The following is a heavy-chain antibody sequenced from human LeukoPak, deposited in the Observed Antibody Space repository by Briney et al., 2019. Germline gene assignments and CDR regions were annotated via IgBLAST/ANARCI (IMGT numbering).Heavy chain of an antibody. V-gene: IGHV1-2*02. J-gene: IGHJ5*02. CDR3: ARLMYYDILTGYYNGWFDP. D-gene: IGHD3-9*01. Sequence: AASVKVSCKASGYTFTGYYMHWVRQAPGQGLEWMGWINPNSGGTNYAQKFQGRVTITADESTSTAYMELSSLRSEDTAVYYCARLMYYDILTGYYNGWFDPWGQGTLVTVSS. CDR1: GYTFTGYY. CDR2: INPNSGGT.